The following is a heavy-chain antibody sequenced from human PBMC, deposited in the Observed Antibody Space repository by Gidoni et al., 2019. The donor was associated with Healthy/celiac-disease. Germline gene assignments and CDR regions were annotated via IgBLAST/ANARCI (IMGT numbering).Heavy chain of an antibody. Sequence: SSYYNPSLKSRVTISVDTSKNQFSLKLSSVTAADTAVYYCAAGYYGSGSYYNAFDYWGQGTLVTVSS. CDR2: SS. J-gene: IGHJ4*02. V-gene: IGHV4-39*01. D-gene: IGHD3-10*01. CDR3: AAGYYGSGSYYNAFDY.